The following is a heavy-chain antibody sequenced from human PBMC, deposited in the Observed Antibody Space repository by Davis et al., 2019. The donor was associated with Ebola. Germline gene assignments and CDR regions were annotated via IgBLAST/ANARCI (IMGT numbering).Heavy chain of an antibody. J-gene: IGHJ4*02. CDR1: GFTFSNYD. D-gene: IGHD4-23*01. V-gene: IGHV3-13*01. Sequence: GESLKISCEASGFTFSNYDMHWVRQATGKGLEWVSAIGTAGDTYYPGSVKGRFTISRDNAKNSLFLQMNNLRDEDTAVYYCARGPSTGNSFTYWGQGTLVTVSS. CDR3: ARGPSTGNSFTY. CDR2: IGTAGDT.